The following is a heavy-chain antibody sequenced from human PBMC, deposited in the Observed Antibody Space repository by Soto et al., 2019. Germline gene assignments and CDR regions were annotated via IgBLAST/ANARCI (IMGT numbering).Heavy chain of an antibody. D-gene: IGHD2-2*01. CDR3: ARVFRYCSSTSCYFSYYYYYGMDV. Sequence: SQTPSLTCAISGDSVSSNSAAWNWIRQPPSRGLEWLGRTYYRSKWYNDYAVSVKSRITINPDTSKNQFSLQLNSVTPEDTAVYYCARVFRYCSSTSCYFSYYYYYGMDVWGQGTTVTVSS. CDR2: TYYRSKWYN. J-gene: IGHJ6*02. CDR1: GDSVSSNSAA. V-gene: IGHV6-1*01.